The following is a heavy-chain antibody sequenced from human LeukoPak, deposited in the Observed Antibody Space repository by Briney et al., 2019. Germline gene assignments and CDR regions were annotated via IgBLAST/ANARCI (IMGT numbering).Heavy chain of an antibody. CDR3: ARGGYCTNGVCLYYMDV. Sequence: GGSLRLSCAASGFTFSTYAMHWVRHAPGKGLEYVSAISSNGGSTYYANSVKGRFTISRDNSKNTLYLQMGSLRAEDMAVYYCARGGYCTNGVCLYYMDVWGKGTTVTVSS. CDR2: ISSNGGST. D-gene: IGHD2-8*01. CDR1: GFTFSTYA. J-gene: IGHJ6*03. V-gene: IGHV3-64*01.